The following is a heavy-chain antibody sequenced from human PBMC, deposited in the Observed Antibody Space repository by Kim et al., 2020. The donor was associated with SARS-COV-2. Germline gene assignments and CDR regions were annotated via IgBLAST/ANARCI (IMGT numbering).Heavy chain of an antibody. D-gene: IGHD6-19*01. J-gene: IGHJ6*02. CDR3: ARGGSSGWYRGSYYYYGMDV. CDR2: IKQDGSEK. CDR1: GFTFSSYW. V-gene: IGHV3-7*03. Sequence: GGSLRLSCAASGFTFSSYWMSWVRQAPGKGLEWVANIKQDGSEKYYVDSVKGRFTISRDNAKNSLYLQMNSLRAEDTAVYYCARGGSSGWYRGSYYYYGMDVWGQGTTVTVSS.